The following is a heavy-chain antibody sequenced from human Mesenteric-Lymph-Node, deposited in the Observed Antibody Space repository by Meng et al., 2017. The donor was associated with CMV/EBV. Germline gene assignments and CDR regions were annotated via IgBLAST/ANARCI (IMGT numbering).Heavy chain of an antibody. D-gene: IGHD3-22*01. CDR3: AREEGEYDDNSGPHY. CDR2: ISYDGGKE. CDR1: RFTFSSYA. V-gene: IGHV3-30-3*01. Sequence: GESLKISCAASRFTFSSYAMHWVRQAPGKGLEWVSIISYDGGKEYHADSVKGRFTISRDNSKDTLYLQMNNLRTEDTAVYYCAREEGEYDDNSGPHYWGQGTLVTVSS. J-gene: IGHJ4*02.